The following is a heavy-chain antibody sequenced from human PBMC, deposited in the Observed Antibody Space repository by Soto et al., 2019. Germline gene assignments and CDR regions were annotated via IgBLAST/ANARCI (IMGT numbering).Heavy chain of an antibody. CDR1: GFSLSTSGMC. Sequence: SGPTLVNPTQTLTLTCTFSGFSLSTSGMCVSWIRQPPGKALEWLALIDWDDDKYYSTSLKTRLTISKDTSKNQVVLTMTNMDPVETATYYCARSQEDYYDSSGSSRNWFDPWGQGTLLTVSS. CDR3: ARSQEDYYDSSGSSRNWFDP. V-gene: IGHV2-70*01. D-gene: IGHD3-22*01. CDR2: IDWDDDK. J-gene: IGHJ5*02.